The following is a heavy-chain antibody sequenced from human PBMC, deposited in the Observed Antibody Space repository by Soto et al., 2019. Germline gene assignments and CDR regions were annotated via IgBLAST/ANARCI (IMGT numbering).Heavy chain of an antibody. CDR3: ARYYYVATGYHYAFDY. CDR1: GFTISNSA. J-gene: IGHJ4*02. CDR2: ISGSGTT. D-gene: IGHD3-22*01. Sequence: PGGSLRLSCAASGFTISNSAATWVRQAPGKGLEWVSTISGSGTTYYADSVKGRFTISRDNSNNTLCLQLHSLRAEDSALYYCARYYYVATGYHYAFDYWGREPWSPSPQ. V-gene: IGHV3-23*01.